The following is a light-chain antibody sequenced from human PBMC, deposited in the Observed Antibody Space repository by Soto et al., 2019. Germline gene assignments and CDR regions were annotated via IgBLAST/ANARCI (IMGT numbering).Light chain of an antibody. CDR1: SSDVAAYNY. CDR2: DVN. V-gene: IGLV2-14*03. CDR3: SSYTTSNTPLYV. Sequence: QSALTQPASVSGSPGQSITISSTGTSSDVAAYNYVSWFQHHAGKAPKLMLYDVNNRPSGVSNRFSGSKSGNTASLTISGLQVEDEADYYCSSYTTSNTPLYVFGTGTKLTVL. J-gene: IGLJ1*01.